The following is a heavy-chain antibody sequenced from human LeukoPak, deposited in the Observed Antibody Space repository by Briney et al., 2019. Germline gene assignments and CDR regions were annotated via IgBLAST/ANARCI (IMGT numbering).Heavy chain of an antibody. V-gene: IGHV3-11*01. CDR2: ISSSGSTV. CDR1: GFTFSDYY. Sequence: GGSLRHSCAAPGFTFSDYYMSWIRQAPGGRVEWVSYISSSGSTVYYADSVKGRFTISRDNAKNSLYLQMDSLRAEDTAVYYCARARWSGYYAEIYFDHWGQGTLVTVSS. CDR3: ARARWSGYYAEIYFDH. D-gene: IGHD3-3*01. J-gene: IGHJ4*02.